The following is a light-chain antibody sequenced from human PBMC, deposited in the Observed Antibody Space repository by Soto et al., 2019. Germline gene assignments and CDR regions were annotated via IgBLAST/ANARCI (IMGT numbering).Light chain of an antibody. CDR3: GTWHSTLSVEWV. Sequence: QSVLTQPPSVSAAPGQKVTISCSGSNSNIGANSVSWYEHLPGTAPKVVIYDDDKRPSGIPDRFSGSKSGTSATLDITGLQIGDEADYYCGTWHSTLSVEWVFGG. CDR2: DDD. V-gene: IGLV1-51*01. J-gene: IGLJ3*02. CDR1: NSNIGANS.